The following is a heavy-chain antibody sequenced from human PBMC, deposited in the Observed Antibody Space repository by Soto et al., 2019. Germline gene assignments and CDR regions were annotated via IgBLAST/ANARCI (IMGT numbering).Heavy chain of an antibody. J-gene: IGHJ6*02. CDR3: ARDRRIAGRPFGLDV. CDR1: GYTFTSDY. D-gene: IGHD6-6*01. Sequence: QVQLVQSGAEVKKPGASVKISCKASGYTFTSDYMHWVRQAPGQGLEWMGIINPRGGSITYAQKFQDRATMTRDTSTSTGYMELSSLRSEDTAVYYCARDRRIAGRPFGLDVWGQGTTVTVSS. V-gene: IGHV1-46*01. CDR2: INPRGGSI.